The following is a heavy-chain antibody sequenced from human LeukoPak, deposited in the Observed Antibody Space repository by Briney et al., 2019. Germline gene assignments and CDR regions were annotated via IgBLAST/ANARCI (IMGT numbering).Heavy chain of an antibody. CDR1: GFTFSSYG. V-gene: IGHV3-30*03. Sequence: PGGSLKLSCAASGFTFSSYGMHWVRQAPGKGLEWVAVISYDGSNKYYADSVKGRFTISRDNSKNTLYLQMNSLRAEDTAVYYCARGHYGMDEWGQVTTVTVSS. CDR2: ISYDGSNK. CDR3: ARGHYGMDE. J-gene: IGHJ6*02.